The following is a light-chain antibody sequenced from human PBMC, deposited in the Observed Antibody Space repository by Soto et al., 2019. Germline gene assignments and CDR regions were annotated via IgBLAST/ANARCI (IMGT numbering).Light chain of an antibody. CDR1: QDITNF. CDR3: QQYDDLPLT. CDR2: DAT. V-gene: IGKV1-33*01. Sequence: DIQMTQSPSSLSASVGDRVTITCQASQDITNFLNWYQQKPGKAPKLLIYDATYLEKGAPSRFSGSGSGTDFTFTISSLQPEDFATYYCQQYDDLPLTFGGGNKVEIK. J-gene: IGKJ4*01.